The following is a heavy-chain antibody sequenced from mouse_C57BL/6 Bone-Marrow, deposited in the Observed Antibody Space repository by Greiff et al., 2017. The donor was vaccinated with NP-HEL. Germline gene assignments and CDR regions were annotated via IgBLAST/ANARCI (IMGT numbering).Heavy chain of an antibody. V-gene: IGHV1-4*01. CDR1: GYTFTSYT. CDR2: INPSSGYT. D-gene: IGHD2-3*01. J-gene: IGHJ3*01. CDR3: ARLWLLTFAY. Sequence: QVQLQQSGAELARPGASVKMSCKASGYTFTSYTMHWVKQRPGQGLEWIGYINPSSGYTKYNQKFKDKATLTADKSSSTAYMQLSSLTSEGSAVYYCARLWLLTFAYWGQGTLVTVSA.